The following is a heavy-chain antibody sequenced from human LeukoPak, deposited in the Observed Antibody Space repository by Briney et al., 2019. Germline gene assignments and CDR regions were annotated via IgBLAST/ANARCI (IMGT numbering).Heavy chain of an antibody. J-gene: IGHJ4*02. Sequence: QSGRSLRLSCAASGFTFSSYAMHWVRQAPGKGLEWVAVISYDGSNKYYADSAKGRFTISRDNSKNTLYLQMNSLRAEDTAVYYCAREEEGIAAAGTIPLFDYWGQGTLVTVSS. V-gene: IGHV3-30*04. CDR2: ISYDGSNK. CDR1: GFTFSSYA. CDR3: AREEEGIAAAGTIPLFDY. D-gene: IGHD6-13*01.